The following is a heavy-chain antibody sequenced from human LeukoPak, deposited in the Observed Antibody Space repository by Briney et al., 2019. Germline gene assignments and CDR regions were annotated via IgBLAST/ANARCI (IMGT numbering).Heavy chain of an antibody. J-gene: IGHJ6*03. CDR2: IIPMFGST. CDR3: ARVGRGRGALPNFYYYMDV. V-gene: IGHV1-69*05. D-gene: IGHD1-26*01. CDR1: GDIFNSYS. Sequence: ASVKVSCKASGDIFNSYSVSWARQAPGQGLEWMGGIIPMFGSTNYAQKFEGRVTITTDQSTTTVYMELTSLTSEDTAVYYCARVGRGRGALPNFYYYMDVWGKGTTVTVSS.